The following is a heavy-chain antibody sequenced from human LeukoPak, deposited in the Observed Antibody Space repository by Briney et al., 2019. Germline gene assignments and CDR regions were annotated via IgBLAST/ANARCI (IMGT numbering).Heavy chain of an antibody. V-gene: IGHV1-69*04. J-gene: IGHJ4*02. CDR2: IIPILGIA. CDR3: ARDYYDSSGQSFDY. Sequence: ASVKVSCKASGGTFSSYAISWVRQAPGQGLEWMGRIIPILGIANYAQKFQGRVTITADKSTSTAYMELSSLRSEDTAAYYCARDYYDSSGQSFDYWGQGTLVTVSS. CDR1: GGTFSSYA. D-gene: IGHD3-22*01.